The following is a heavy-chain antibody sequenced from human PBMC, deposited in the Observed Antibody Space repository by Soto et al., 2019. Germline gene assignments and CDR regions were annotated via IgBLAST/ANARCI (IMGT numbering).Heavy chain of an antibody. V-gene: IGHV4-30-4*01. CDR1: GGSISSGDYY. D-gene: IGHD3-22*01. Sequence: QVQLQESGPGLVKPSQTLSLTCTVSGGSISSGDYYWSWIRQPPGKGLEWIGYIYYSGSTYYNPSLKSRVTISVDTSKNQFSLKLSSVTAADTAVYYCAREGSDYDSSGSYYYYGMDVWGQGTTVTVSS. CDR2: IYYSGST. J-gene: IGHJ6*02. CDR3: AREGSDYDSSGSYYYYGMDV.